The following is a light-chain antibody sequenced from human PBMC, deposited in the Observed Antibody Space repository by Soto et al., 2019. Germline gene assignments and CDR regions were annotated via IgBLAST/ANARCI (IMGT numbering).Light chain of an antibody. CDR2: DAS. CDR1: QSISSW. CDR3: QLYNSHRIT. V-gene: IGKV1-5*01. J-gene: IGKJ5*01. Sequence: DIQIIQSTSSLSASVGDRVTITCGASQSISSWLAWYQQKPGKAPKLLIYDASSLESGVPSRFSGSGSGTEFTLTISSLQPDDFATYYCQLYNSHRITFGQGARLEIK.